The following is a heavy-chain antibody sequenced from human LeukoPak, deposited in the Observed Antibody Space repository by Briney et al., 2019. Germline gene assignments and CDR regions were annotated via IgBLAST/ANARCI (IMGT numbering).Heavy chain of an antibody. CDR3: ATRPPIAAAGTFDY. CDR2: INPNSGGT. J-gene: IGHJ4*02. CDR1: GGTFSSYA. Sequence: GASVKVSCKASGGTFSSYAISWVRQAPGQGLEWMGRINPNSGGTNYAQKFQGRVTMTRDTSISTAYMELSRLRSDDTAVYYCATRPPIAAAGTFDYWGQGTLVTVSS. D-gene: IGHD6-13*01. V-gene: IGHV1-2*06.